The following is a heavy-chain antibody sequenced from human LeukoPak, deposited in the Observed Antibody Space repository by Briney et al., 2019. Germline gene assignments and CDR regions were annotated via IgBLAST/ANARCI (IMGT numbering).Heavy chain of an antibody. J-gene: IGHJ4*02. CDR1: GYTFTSYY. V-gene: IGHV1-46*01. CDR2: INPSGGST. CDR3: ARSRNHYGSGSHPIDS. Sequence: ASVKVSCKASGYTFTSYYMHWVRQAPGQGLEWMGIINPSGGSTSYAQKFQGRVTMTRDMSTSTVYMELSSLRSEDTAVYYCARSRNHYGSGSHPIDSWGQGTLVTVSS. D-gene: IGHD3-10*01.